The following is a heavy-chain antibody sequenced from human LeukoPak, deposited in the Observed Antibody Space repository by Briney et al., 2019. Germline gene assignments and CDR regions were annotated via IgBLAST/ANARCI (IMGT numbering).Heavy chain of an antibody. V-gene: IGHV4-38-2*02. J-gene: IGHJ4*02. CDR1: GYSISSGYY. Sequence: PSETLSLTCTVSGYSISSGYYWGWIRQPPGKGLEWIGSIYHSGSTYYNPSLKSRVTISVDTSKNQFSLKLSSVTAADTAVYYCARALPREIATIIWGQGTLVTVSS. CDR3: ARALPREIATII. D-gene: IGHD5-24*01. CDR2: IYHSGST.